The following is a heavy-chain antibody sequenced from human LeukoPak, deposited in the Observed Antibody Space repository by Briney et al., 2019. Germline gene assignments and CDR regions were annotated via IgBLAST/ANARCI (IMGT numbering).Heavy chain of an antibody. CDR1: GFTFSSYI. CDR2: ISSSSSYI. J-gene: IGHJ6*02. D-gene: IGHD3-10*01. Sequence: GGSLRLSCAASGFTFSSYIMNWVRQAPGKGLEWVSSISSSSSYIYYADSVKGRFTISRDNAKNSLYLQMNSLRAEDTAVYYCARDRVVRGSNPGMDVWGQGTTVTVSS. V-gene: IGHV3-21*01. CDR3: ARDRVVRGSNPGMDV.